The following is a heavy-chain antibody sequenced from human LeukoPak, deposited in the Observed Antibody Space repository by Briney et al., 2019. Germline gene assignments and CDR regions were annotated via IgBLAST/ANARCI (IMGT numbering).Heavy chain of an antibody. J-gene: IGHJ4*02. V-gene: IGHV4-59*01. CDR3: AREVGILGYCSSTSCYFDY. CDR1: GGSISSYY. Sequence: SETLSLTCTVSGGSISSYYWSWIRQPPGKGLEWIGYIYYSGSTNYNPSLKSRVTISVDTSKNQFSLKLSSVTAADTAVYYCAREVGILGYCSSTSCYFDYWGQGTLVTVSS. D-gene: IGHD2-2*01. CDR2: IYYSGST.